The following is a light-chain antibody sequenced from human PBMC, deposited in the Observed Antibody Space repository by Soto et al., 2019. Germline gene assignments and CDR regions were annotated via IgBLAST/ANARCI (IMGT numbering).Light chain of an antibody. J-gene: IGKJ3*01. CDR3: QQRADWPIT. CDR2: GAS. CDR1: QSVSSSY. V-gene: IGKV3D-20*02. Sequence: EIVLTQSPGTLSLSPGERATLSCRASQSVSSSYLAWYQQKPGQAPRLLIYGASSRATGIPDRFSGSGSGTDFTLTISSLEPEDFALYYCQQRADWPITFGPGTKVDIK.